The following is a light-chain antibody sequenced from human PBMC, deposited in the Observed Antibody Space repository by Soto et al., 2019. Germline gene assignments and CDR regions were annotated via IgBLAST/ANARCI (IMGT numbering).Light chain of an antibody. J-gene: IGKJ2*01. V-gene: IGKV1-5*03. CDR1: ESIKTW. Sequence: DIQMTQSPSTLSASVGDRVTITCRASESIKTWLAWYQQRPGKAPNLLIYKASSLQSGVSSRFSGSGSGTEFTLIISSLQPDDSATYYCLQYNVYPYTFGQGTKVQI. CDR2: KAS. CDR3: LQYNVYPYT.